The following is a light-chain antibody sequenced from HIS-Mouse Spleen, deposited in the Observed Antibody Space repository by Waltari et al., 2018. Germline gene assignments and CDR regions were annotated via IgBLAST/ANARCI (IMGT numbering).Light chain of an antibody. CDR1: SSDVGGYNY. Sequence: QSALTQPASVSGSPGQSITISRTGTSSDVGGYNYVSWYQQHPGKAPKLMIYEVRNRPSEVSNRFSGSKSGNTASLTISGLQAEDEADYYCSSYTSSSTPVFGGGTKLTVL. J-gene: IGLJ2*01. CDR2: EVR. CDR3: SSYTSSSTPV. V-gene: IGLV2-14*01.